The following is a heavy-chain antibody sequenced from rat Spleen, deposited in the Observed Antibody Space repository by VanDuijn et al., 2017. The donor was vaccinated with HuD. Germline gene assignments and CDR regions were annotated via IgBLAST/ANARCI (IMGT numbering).Heavy chain of an antibody. CDR2: IWGDGST. CDR1: GFSLTSNS. CDR3: SRDEYRYNWGFGY. J-gene: IGHJ3*01. Sequence: QVQLKESGPGLVKPSETLSLTCTVSGFSLTSNSVHWVRQPPGKGLEWMGGIWGDGSTDYNSTLTSRLSISRDTSKSQVFLKMNSLQSEDTALYFCSRDEYRYNWGFGYWGQGTLVTVSS. D-gene: IGHD1-5*01. V-gene: IGHV2-1*01.